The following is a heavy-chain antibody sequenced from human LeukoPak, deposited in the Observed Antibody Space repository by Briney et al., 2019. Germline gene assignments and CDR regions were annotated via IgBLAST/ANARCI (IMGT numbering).Heavy chain of an antibody. D-gene: IGHD3-10*01. Sequence: GGSLGLSCAASGFTFSSYAMSWVRQAPGKGLEWVSGISGSGGSTYYAESVKGRFTISRDNSKNTLYLQMNSLRAEDTAVYYCAGYYYGSGSYYHKGYYGGQGTLVTVFS. CDR3: AGYYYGSGSYYHKGYY. J-gene: IGHJ4*02. V-gene: IGHV3-23*01. CDR2: ISGSGGST. CDR1: GFTFSSYA.